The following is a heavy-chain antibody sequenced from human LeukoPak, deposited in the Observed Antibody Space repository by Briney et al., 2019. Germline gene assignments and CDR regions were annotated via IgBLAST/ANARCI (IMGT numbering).Heavy chain of an antibody. CDR3: ARDEEEGCSSTSCPYGMDV. V-gene: IGHV3-21*01. Sequence: GGSLRLSCAASGFTFSSYSMNWVRQAPGNGLEWVSSISSSSSYIYYADSVKGRFTISRDNAKNSLYLQMNSLRAEDTAVYYCARDEEEGCSSTSCPYGMDVWGQGTTVTVSS. CDR2: ISSSSSYI. CDR1: GFTFSSYS. D-gene: IGHD2-2*01. J-gene: IGHJ6*02.